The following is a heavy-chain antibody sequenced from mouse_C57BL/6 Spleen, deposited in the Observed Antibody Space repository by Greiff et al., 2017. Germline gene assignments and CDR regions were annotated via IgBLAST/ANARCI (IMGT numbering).Heavy chain of an antibody. V-gene: IGHV1-64*01. J-gene: IGHJ2*01. CDR2: IHPNSGST. Sequence: VQLQQPGAELVKPGASVKLSCKASGYTFTSYWMHWVKQRPGQGLEWIGMIHPNSGSTNYNEKFKSKATLTVDKSSSTAYMQLGSLTSEDSAVYYCGRKGYYSNYDYYFDYWGQGTTLTVSS. D-gene: IGHD2-5*01. CDR3: GRKGYYSNYDYYFDY. CDR1: GYTFTSYW.